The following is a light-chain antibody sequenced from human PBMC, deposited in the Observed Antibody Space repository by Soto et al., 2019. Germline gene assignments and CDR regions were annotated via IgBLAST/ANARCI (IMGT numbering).Light chain of an antibody. Sequence: QSVLTQPRSVSGSPGHSVTLSCTGTSSDVGGYNYISWYQHHPGKAPKVMIYDVSKRPSGVPGRFSGSKSGNTVSLTISGLQAEDEADYYCCSYAARNTWVFGGGTKVTV. J-gene: IGLJ2*01. CDR3: CSYAARNTWV. CDR1: SSDVGGYNY. V-gene: IGLV2-11*01. CDR2: DVS.